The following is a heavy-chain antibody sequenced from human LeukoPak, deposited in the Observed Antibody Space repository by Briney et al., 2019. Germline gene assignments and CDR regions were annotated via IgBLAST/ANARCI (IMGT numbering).Heavy chain of an antibody. D-gene: IGHD5-12*01. CDR3: ARVSGYDWESFYDY. V-gene: IGHV4-59*01. J-gene: IGHJ4*02. CDR2: IYYSGST. CDR1: GGSISSYY. Sequence: PSETLSLTCTVSGGSISSYYWSWIRQTPGKGLEWIGYIYYSGSTNFNPSLKSRVTMSVDTSKNQFSLKLSSVTAADTAMYYCARVSGYDWESFYDYWGQGSLVTVSS.